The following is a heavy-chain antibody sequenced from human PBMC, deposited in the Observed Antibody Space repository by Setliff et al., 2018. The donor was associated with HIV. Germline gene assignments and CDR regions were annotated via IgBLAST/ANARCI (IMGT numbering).Heavy chain of an antibody. CDR2: IGSDGDYI. V-gene: IGHV3-21*01. D-gene: IGHD2-15*01. Sequence: GSLRLSCAASDFRLSSFTRHTMNWVRLVPGKGLEWVSSIGSDGDYIYYADSVRGRFTISRDNAKNSLYLQMNSLKADDSAIYFCARGYDSLSRFDHWGQGTLVTVSS. J-gene: IGHJ4*02. CDR1: DFRLSSFTRHT. CDR3: ARGYDSLSRFDH.